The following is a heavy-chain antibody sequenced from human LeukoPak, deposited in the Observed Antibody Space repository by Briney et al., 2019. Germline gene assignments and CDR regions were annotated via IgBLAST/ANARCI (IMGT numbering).Heavy chain of an antibody. CDR1: GFTFSSYW. CDR3: ARPGEGDNWNPWVV. J-gene: IGHJ4*02. CDR2: ISNSRTTI. D-gene: IGHD1-20*01. Sequence: GGSLRLSCAASGFTFSSYWMNWARQAPGKGLEWISYISNSRTTIYYADSVKGRFTISRDNAKSSLYLQMNSLRAEDTAAYYCARPGEGDNWNPWVVWGQGTLVTVSS. V-gene: IGHV3-48*01.